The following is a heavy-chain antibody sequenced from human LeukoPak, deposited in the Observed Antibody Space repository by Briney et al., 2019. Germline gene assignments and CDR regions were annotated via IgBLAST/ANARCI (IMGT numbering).Heavy chain of an antibody. CDR1: GGSFSGYY. CDR3: AGRQGYYYYGMDV. Sequence: TSETLSLTCAVYGGSFSGYYWSWIRQPPGKGLEWIGYTYYSGSTNYNPSLKSRVTISVDTSKNQFSLKLSSVTAADTAVYYCAGRQGYYYYGMDVWGQGTTVTVSS. CDR2: TYYSGST. J-gene: IGHJ6*02. V-gene: IGHV4-59*01.